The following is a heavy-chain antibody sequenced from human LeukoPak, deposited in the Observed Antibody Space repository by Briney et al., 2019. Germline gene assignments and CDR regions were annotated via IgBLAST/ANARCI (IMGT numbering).Heavy chain of an antibody. CDR3: AKDLLAGTFDY. Sequence: GGSLTLSCAASGFTFSNTWMSWVRQAPGKGLEWVSAISGSGGSTYYADSVKGRFTISRDNSKNTLYLQMNSLRAEDTAVYYCAKDLLAGTFDYWGQGTLVTVSS. CDR1: GFTFSNTW. V-gene: IGHV3-23*01. D-gene: IGHD3-9*01. CDR2: ISGSGGST. J-gene: IGHJ4*02.